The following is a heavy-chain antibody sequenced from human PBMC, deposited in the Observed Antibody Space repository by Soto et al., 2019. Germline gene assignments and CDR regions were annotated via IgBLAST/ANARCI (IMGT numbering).Heavy chain of an antibody. J-gene: IGHJ4*02. Sequence: RGESLKISCKGSGYSFTSYWISWVRQMPGKGLEWMGRIDPSDSYTNYSPSFQGHVTISADKSISTAYLQWSSLKASDTAMYYCGRQGSTTYDSSGYPVYWGQGTLVTVSS. CDR2: IDPSDSYT. D-gene: IGHD3-22*01. CDR1: GYSFTSYW. CDR3: GRQGSTTYDSSGYPVY. V-gene: IGHV5-10-1*01.